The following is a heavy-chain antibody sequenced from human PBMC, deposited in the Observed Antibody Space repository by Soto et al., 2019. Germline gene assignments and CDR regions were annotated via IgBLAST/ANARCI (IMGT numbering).Heavy chain of an antibody. CDR3: ARVPGP. CDR2: IYHSGST. J-gene: IGHJ5*02. V-gene: IGHV4-30-2*01. Sequence: HLQLQESGSGLVKPSQTLSLTCDVSGGSISSGGYSWSWIRQPPGKGLEWIGYIYHSGSTYYNPALKSRVTISVDRSKNQFSMKLSSVTAADTAVYYCARVPGPWGQGTLVTVSS. CDR1: GGSISSGGYS.